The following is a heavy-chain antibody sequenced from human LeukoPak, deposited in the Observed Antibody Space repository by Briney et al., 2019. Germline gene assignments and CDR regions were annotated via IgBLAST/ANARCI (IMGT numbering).Heavy chain of an antibody. D-gene: IGHD6-13*01. CDR1: GFTFSSYW. CDR2: INSDGSST. CDR3: ARDDPGIAAAGVFDY. Sequence: PGGSLRLSCAASGFTFSSYWMHWVRQAPGKGLVWVSRINSDGSSTSYADTVKGRFTISRDNAKNSLYLQMDSLRAEDTAVYYCARDDPGIAAAGVFDYWGQGTLVTVSS. J-gene: IGHJ4*02. V-gene: IGHV3-74*01.